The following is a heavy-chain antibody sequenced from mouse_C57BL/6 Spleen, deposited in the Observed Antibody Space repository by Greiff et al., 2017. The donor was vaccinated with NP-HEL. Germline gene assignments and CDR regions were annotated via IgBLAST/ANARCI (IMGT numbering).Heavy chain of an antibody. CDR3: TREEDYYYVYFDY. CDR2: IDPETGGT. J-gene: IGHJ2*01. Sequence: VKLMESGAELVRPGASVTLSCKASGYTFTDYEMHWVKQTPVHGLEWIGAIDPETGGTAYNQKFKGKAILTADKSSSTAYMELRSLTSEDSAVYYCTREEDYYYVYFDYWGQGTTLTVSS. D-gene: IGHD1-1*01. V-gene: IGHV1-15*01. CDR1: GYTFTDYE.